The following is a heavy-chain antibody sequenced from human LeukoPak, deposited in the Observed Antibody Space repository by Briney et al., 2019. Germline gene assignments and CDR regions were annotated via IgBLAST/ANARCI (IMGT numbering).Heavy chain of an antibody. Sequence: KTSETLSLTCTVSGGSISSYYWSWIRQPPGKGLEWIGYIYYSGSTNYNPSLKSRVTISVDTSKNQFSLKLSSVTAADTAVYYCARMKDAFDIWGQGTMVTVSS. CDR1: GGSISSYY. CDR2: IYYSGST. J-gene: IGHJ3*02. CDR3: ARMKDAFDI. V-gene: IGHV4-59*01.